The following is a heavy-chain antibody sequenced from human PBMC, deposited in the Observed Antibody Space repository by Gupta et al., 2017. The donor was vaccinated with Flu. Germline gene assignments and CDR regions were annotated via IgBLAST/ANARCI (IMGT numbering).Heavy chain of an antibody. V-gene: IGHV3-48*03. Sequence: EVQLVESGGGLVQPGGSLRLSCAASGFTFSSYEMNWVRQAPGKGPEWISYISSSGNNIFYADSVKGRFTISRDNAKNSLYLQMTSLRAEDTAVYYCARFYAPSPLEYMDVWGKGTTVTVSS. CDR3: ARFYAPSPLEYMDV. J-gene: IGHJ6*03. CDR1: GFTFSSYE. D-gene: IGHD1-1*01. CDR2: ISSSGNNI.